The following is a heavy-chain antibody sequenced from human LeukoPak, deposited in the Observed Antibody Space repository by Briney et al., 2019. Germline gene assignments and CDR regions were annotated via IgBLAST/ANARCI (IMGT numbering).Heavy chain of an antibody. CDR3: ARRYGLRYFDWLFDPPNAFDI. CDR1: GGSISSYY. CDR2: IYYSGST. J-gene: IGHJ3*02. D-gene: IGHD3-9*01. V-gene: IGHV4-59*08. Sequence: SETLSLTCTVSGGSISSYYWSWIRQPPGKGLEWIGYIYYSGSTNYNPSLKSRVTISVDTSKNQFSLKLSSVTAADTAVYYCARRYGLRYFDWLFDPPNAFDIWGQGTMVTVSS.